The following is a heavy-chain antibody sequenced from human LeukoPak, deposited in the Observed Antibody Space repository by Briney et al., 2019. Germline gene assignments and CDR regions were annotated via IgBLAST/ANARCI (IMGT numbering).Heavy chain of an antibody. J-gene: IGHJ3*02. CDR2: IYYSGST. CDR1: GGSISSYY. Sequence: PSETLSLTCTVSGGSISSYYWSWIQRPPGKGLEWIGYIYYSGSTNYNPSLKSRVTISVDTSKNQFSLKLSSVTAADTAVYYCARQRSYYDAFDIWGQGTMVTVSS. CDR3: ARQRSYYDAFDI. D-gene: IGHD3-10*01. V-gene: IGHV4-59*08.